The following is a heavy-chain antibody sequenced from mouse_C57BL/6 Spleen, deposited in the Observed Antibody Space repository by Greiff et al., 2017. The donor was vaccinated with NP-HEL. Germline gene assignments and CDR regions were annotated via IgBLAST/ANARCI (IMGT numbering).Heavy chain of an antibody. CDR1: GFTFSSYA. Sequence: DVMLVESGGGLVKPGGSLKLSCAASGFTFSSYAMSWVRQTPEKRLEWVATISDGGSYTYYPDNVKGRFTISGDNAKNNLYLQMSHLKSEDTAMYYCARVDVDYWGQGTTLTVSS. D-gene: IGHD2-3*01. CDR2: ISDGGSYT. J-gene: IGHJ2*01. CDR3: ARVDVDY. V-gene: IGHV5-4*03.